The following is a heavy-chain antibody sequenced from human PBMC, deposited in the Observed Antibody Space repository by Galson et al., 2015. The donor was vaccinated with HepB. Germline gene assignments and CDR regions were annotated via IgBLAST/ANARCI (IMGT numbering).Heavy chain of an antibody. CDR2: IKSKTDGGTT. V-gene: IGHV3-15*07. D-gene: IGHD1-7*01. J-gene: IGHJ6*03. Sequence: SLRLSCAASGFTFSNAWMNWIRQAPGKGREWVGRIKSKTDGGTTDYAAPVKGRFTISRDESKNTLYLQMNSLKTEDTAVYYCTTDGITGTTRRGYYYYYYMDVWGKGTTVTVSS. CDR1: GFTFSNAW. CDR3: TTDGITGTTRRGYYYYYYMDV.